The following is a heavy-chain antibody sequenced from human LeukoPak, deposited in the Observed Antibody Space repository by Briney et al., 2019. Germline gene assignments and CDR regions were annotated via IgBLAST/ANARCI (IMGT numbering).Heavy chain of an antibody. J-gene: IGHJ4*02. CDR2: IYPGDSDT. V-gene: IGHV5-51*01. CDR1: GYSFTSYW. CDR3: ERQFDYNDYVWGSYRSRGYFDY. Sequence: GEALKISCKGSGYSFTSYWIGWVRQMPGKGLEWMGIIYPGDSDTRYSPSFQGQVTISADKSISTAYLQWSSLKASDTAMYYCERQFDYNDYVWGSYRSRGYFDYWGQGTLVTVSS. D-gene: IGHD3-16*02.